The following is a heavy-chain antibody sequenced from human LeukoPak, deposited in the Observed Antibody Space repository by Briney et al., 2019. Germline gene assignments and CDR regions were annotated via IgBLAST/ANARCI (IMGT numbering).Heavy chain of an antibody. CDR3: ARDRDDGGFEY. V-gene: IGHV3-7*01. D-gene: IGHD4-23*01. CDR2: IKQDGRVK. J-gene: IGHJ4*02. Sequence: GGSLRLSCAASGFTFSNYWMSWVRQAPKKGLEWVANIKQDGRVKQYVDSMKGRFTISRDNAKNSLYLQMNSLRVEDTAVYYCARDRDDGGFEYWGQGTLVTVSS. CDR1: GFTFSNYW.